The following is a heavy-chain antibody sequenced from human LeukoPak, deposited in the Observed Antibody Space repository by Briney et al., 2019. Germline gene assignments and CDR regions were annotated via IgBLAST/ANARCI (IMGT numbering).Heavy chain of an antibody. CDR2: ISGSGGST. V-gene: IGHV3-23*01. J-gene: IGHJ4*02. Sequence: GGSLRLSCAASGFTFSSYAMSWVRQAPGKGLEWVSAISGSGGSTYYADSVKGRFTISRDNSKNTLYLQKNSLRAEDTAVYYCAKDGVPAPSALVVVITGRFDYWGQGTLVTVSS. CDR1: GFTFSSYA. D-gene: IGHD3-22*01. CDR3: AKDGVPAPSALVVVITGRFDY.